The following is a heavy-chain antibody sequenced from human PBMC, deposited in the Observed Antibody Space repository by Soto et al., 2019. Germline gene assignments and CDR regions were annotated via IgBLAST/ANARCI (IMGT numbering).Heavy chain of an antibody. Sequence: SETLSLTCAVSGGSISSGGYSWSWIRQPPGKGLEWIGYIYHSGSTYYNPSLKSRVTISVDRSKNQFSLKLSSVTAADTAVYYCARGADFWSGYYNGAFDIWGQGTMVTVS. D-gene: IGHD3-3*01. CDR3: ARGADFWSGYYNGAFDI. V-gene: IGHV4-30-2*01. CDR1: GGSISSGGYS. J-gene: IGHJ3*02. CDR2: IYHSGST.